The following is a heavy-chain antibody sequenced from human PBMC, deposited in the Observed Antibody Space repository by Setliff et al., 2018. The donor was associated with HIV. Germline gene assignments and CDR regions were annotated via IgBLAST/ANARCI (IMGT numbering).Heavy chain of an antibody. CDR1: GYTFTGYY. Sequence: ASVKVSCKASGYTFTGYYMHWVRQAPGQGLEWMGWINPNSGGTDYAQKFQGRVTMTRDTSISTAYMELSRLRSDDTAVYYCARDVAAADAFDIWGQGTMVTVSS. V-gene: IGHV1-2*02. CDR2: INPNSGGT. D-gene: IGHD6-25*01. J-gene: IGHJ3*02. CDR3: ARDVAAADAFDI.